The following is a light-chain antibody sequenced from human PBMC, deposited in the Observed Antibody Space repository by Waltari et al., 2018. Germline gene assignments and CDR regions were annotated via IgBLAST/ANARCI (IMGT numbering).Light chain of an antibody. V-gene: IGLV10-54*04. Sequence: QAGLTQPPSVSKALKQTATITCIGNSNNVGSEGAVWLQGDQGQPPKLISFRKLDRPPGISERISAPRAGNIASLTINGLQPEDETDYFCLAWDTSLATWVSGGGTRLTVL. J-gene: IGLJ3*02. CDR3: LAWDTSLATWV. CDR2: RKL. CDR1: SNNVGSEG.